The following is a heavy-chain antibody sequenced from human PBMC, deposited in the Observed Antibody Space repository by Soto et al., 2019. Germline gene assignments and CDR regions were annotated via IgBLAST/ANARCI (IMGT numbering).Heavy chain of an antibody. Sequence: ASVKVSCKASGGTFSSYAISWVRQAPGQGLEWMGGIIPIFGTANYAQKFQGRVTITADESTSTAYMELSSLRSEDTAVYYCARDRQPSITGTGEDAFDIWGQGTMVTVSS. CDR2: IIPIFGTA. CDR1: GGTFSSYA. V-gene: IGHV1-69*13. CDR3: ARDRQPSITGTGEDAFDI. J-gene: IGHJ3*02. D-gene: IGHD1-20*01.